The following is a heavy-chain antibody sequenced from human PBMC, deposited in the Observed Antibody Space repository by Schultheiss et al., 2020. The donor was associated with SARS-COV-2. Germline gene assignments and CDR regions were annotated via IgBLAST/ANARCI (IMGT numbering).Heavy chain of an antibody. CDR1: GGSISSSSYY. CDR2: INHSGST. J-gene: IGHJ6*02. D-gene: IGHD1-26*01. V-gene: IGHV4-39*07. Sequence: SETLSLTCTVSGGSISSSSYYWGWIRQPPGKGLEWIGEINHSGSTNYNPSLKSRVTISVDTSKNQFSLKLSSVTAADTAVYYCARAAATKNYYYGMDVWGQGTTVTVSS. CDR3: ARAAATKNYYYGMDV.